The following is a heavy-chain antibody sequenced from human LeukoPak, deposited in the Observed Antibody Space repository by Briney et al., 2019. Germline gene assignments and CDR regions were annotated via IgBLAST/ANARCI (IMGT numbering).Heavy chain of an antibody. J-gene: IGHJ4*02. V-gene: IGHV4-38-2*01. CDR3: ARGPAAHTAMVTYFDY. Sequence: PLATLSLTCAVSGYSISTGYYWGWIRQPPGKGLEWLGSIYHSGSTYYNPSLKSRVTISVDTSKNQFSLNLTSVTAADTAAYYCARGPAAHTAMVTYFDYWGQGTLVTVSS. D-gene: IGHD5-18*01. CDR2: IYHSGST. CDR1: GYSISTGYY.